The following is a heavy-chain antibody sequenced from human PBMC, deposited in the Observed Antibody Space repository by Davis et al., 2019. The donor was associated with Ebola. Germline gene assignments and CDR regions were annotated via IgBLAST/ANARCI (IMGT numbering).Heavy chain of an antibody. J-gene: IGHJ3*02. V-gene: IGHV4-59*01. CDR1: GGSISGSL. CDR2: VYYSGST. Sequence: SETLSLTCIVSGGSISGSLWSWRSWIRQSPGKQLEWIGYVYYSGSTNYNPSLKSRVTISVDTSKNQFSLNLSSVTAADTAVYYCATTQDDNCNDVAFDIWGQGTVVTVSS. D-gene: IGHD1-1*01. CDR3: ATTQDDNCNDVAFDI.